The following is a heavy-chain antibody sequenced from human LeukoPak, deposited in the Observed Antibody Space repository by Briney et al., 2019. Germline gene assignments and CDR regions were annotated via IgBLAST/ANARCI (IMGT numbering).Heavy chain of an antibody. CDR3: ARDAFWSGYYPSYYYYYYYMDV. J-gene: IGHJ6*03. D-gene: IGHD3-3*01. CDR2: IYTSGST. Sequence: SETLSLTCTVSGGSISSGSYYWRWIRQPAGKGLEWIGRIYTSGSTNYNPSLKSRVTISVDTSKNHFSLKLSSVTAADTAVYYCARDAFWSGYYPSYYYYYYYMDVWGKGTTVTVSS. V-gene: IGHV4-61*02. CDR1: GGSISSGSYY.